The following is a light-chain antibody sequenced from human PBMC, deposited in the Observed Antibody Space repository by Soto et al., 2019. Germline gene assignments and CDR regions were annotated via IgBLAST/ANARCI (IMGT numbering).Light chain of an antibody. CDR1: QAFSTSY. V-gene: IGKV3-20*01. Sequence: EILLTQSPGTLSLSPGDRATLSCRASQAFSTSYLAWFQQRPGQAPRLLIYGTSKRASDIPDRFSGSGSGTDFTLTISRLEPEDFAVYDCQHYGSTPRTFGQGTKVEIK. CDR2: GTS. CDR3: QHYGSTPRT. J-gene: IGKJ2*01.